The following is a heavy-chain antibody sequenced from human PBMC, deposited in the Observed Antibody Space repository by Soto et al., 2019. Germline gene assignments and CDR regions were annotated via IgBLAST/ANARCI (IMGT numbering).Heavy chain of an antibody. CDR1: GFTFSNYW. CDR3: ARVGDYYDSSGYYFPFDY. D-gene: IGHD3-22*01. J-gene: IGHJ4*02. Sequence: GGSLRLSCAASGFTFSNYWMSWVRQAPGKGLEWVANIKQDGSEKYYVDSVKGRFTISRDNAKNSLYLQMNSLRAEDTAVYYCARVGDYYDSSGYYFPFDYWGQGTLVTVSS. V-gene: IGHV3-7*01. CDR2: IKQDGSEK.